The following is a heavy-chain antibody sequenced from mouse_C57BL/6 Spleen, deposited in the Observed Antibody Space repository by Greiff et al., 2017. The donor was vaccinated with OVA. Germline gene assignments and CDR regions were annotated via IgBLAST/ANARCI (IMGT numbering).Heavy chain of an antibody. CDR3: ARHEGGYDDGAWFAY. D-gene: IGHD2-2*01. V-gene: IGHV2-6-1*01. CDR1: GFSLTSYG. Sequence: VKLVESGPGLVAPSQSLSITCTVSGFSLTSYGVHWVRQPPGKGLEWLVVIWSDGSTTYNSALKSRLSISKDNSKSQVFLKMNSLQTDDTAMYYCARHEGGYDDGAWFAYWGQGTLVTVSA. CDR2: IWSDGST. J-gene: IGHJ3*01.